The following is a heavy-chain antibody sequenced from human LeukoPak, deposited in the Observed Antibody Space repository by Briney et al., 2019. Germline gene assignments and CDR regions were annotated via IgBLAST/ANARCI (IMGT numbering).Heavy chain of an antibody. CDR2: INPNSGGA. CDR1: GYTFTGYY. Sequence: ASVKVSCKASGYTFTGYYMHWVRQAPGQGLEWMGRINPNSGGANYAQKFQGRVTMTRDTSISTAYMELSRLRSDDTAVYYCARMVVTAIPPYYYYYGMDVWGQGTTVTVTS. J-gene: IGHJ6*02. CDR3: ARMVVTAIPPYYYYYGMDV. D-gene: IGHD2-21*02. V-gene: IGHV1-2*06.